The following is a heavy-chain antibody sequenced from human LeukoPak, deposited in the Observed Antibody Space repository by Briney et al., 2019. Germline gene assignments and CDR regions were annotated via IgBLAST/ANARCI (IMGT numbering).Heavy chain of an antibody. V-gene: IGHV3-66*01. CDR3: VAILVSGAIWQFDL. Sequence: GGPLRLSCAVSGFTVSGSYMSWVRQAPGKGLEWVSVIFSGGTIYYADSVKGRFTISKDTSKNTLYLQMNSLRAEDTAVYYCVAILVSGAIWQFDLWGRGTLVTVSS. CDR1: GFTVSGSY. D-gene: IGHD2-2*02. CDR2: IFSGGTI. J-gene: IGHJ2*01.